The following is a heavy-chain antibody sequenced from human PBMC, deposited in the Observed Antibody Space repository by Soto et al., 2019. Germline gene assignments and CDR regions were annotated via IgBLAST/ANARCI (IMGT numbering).Heavy chain of an antibody. D-gene: IGHD6-6*01. Sequence: QLQLQESGPGLVKPSETLSLTCTVSGGSISSSSYYWGWIRQPPGKGLEWIGSIYYSGSTYYNPSLKSRVTISVDTSKNQFSLKLSSVTAADTAVYYCARQGGGQLGPFDYWGQGTLVTVSS. CDR1: GGSISSSSYY. CDR3: ARQGGGQLGPFDY. CDR2: IYYSGST. J-gene: IGHJ4*02. V-gene: IGHV4-39*01.